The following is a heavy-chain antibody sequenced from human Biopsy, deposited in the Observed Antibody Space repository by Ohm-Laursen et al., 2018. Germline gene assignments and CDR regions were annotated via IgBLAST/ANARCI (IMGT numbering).Heavy chain of an antibody. J-gene: IGHJ1*01. D-gene: IGHD3-9*01. V-gene: IGHV1-69*06. CDR3: ATKLTGYFHH. Sequence: SSVKVSCKAPGGTFSKYGVNRVRQAPGQGLEWLGGNIPILGTGNYAPMFHGRVTVVADTSTSTATMELRSLRPDDTAVYYCATKLTGYFHHWGQGTLVIVSS. CDR2: NIPILGTG. CDR1: GGTFSKYG.